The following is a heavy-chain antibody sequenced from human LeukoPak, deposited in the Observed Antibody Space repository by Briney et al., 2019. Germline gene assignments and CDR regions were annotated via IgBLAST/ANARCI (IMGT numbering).Heavy chain of an antibody. CDR1: GYSFTTYW. CDR3: ARLYGSGSL. CDR2: IDPSDSYT. Sequence: GESLKISCTGSGYSFTTYWISWVRQMPGKGLGWMGRIDPSDSYTNYSPSFQGHVTISVDKSISTAYLQWSSLEASDTAMYYCARLYGSGSLWGQGTLVTVSS. V-gene: IGHV5-10-1*01. D-gene: IGHD3-10*01. J-gene: IGHJ4*02.